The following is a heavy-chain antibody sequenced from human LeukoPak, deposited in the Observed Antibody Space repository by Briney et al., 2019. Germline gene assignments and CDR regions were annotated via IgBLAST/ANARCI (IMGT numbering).Heavy chain of an antibody. J-gene: IGHJ6*02. Sequence: GGSLRLSCAASGFTFSSYAMHWVRQAPGKGLEWVAVISYDGSNKYYADSVKGRFTISRDNSKNTLYLQMNSLRAEDTAVYYCASHPHPHIAAAEYGMDVWGQGTTVTVSS. CDR3: ASHPHPHIAAAEYGMDV. CDR1: GFTFSSYA. D-gene: IGHD6-13*01. CDR2: ISYDGSNK. V-gene: IGHV3-30*04.